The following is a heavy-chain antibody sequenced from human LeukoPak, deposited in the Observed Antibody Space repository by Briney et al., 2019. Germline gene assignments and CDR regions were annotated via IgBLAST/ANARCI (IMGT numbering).Heavy chain of an antibody. CDR1: GYTFNSHY. D-gene: IGHD2-2*01. V-gene: IGHV1-69*05. CDR2: IIPIFGTA. Sequence: GASVKVSCKASGYTFNSHYVHWVRQAPGQGLEWMGGIIPIFGTANYAQKFQGRVTITTDESTSTAYMELSSLRSEDTAVYYCARVWVPYQLPHYYYYMDVWGKGTTVTVSS. J-gene: IGHJ6*03. CDR3: ARVWVPYQLPHYYYYMDV.